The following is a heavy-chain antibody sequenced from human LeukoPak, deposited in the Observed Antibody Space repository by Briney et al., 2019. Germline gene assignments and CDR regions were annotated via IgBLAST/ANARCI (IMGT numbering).Heavy chain of an antibody. CDR1: AGSIRSGDYY. Sequence: SETASLTCTVSAGSIRSGDYYWSWIRQPPGKGLEWVGHIYYSESTYYNPSLKSRVTISVDTSKNQFSLKLSSVTAADTAVYYCARGKTYDYVWGSYRYRNWFDPWGQGTLVTVSS. V-gene: IGHV4-30-4*01. CDR3: ARGKTYDYVWGSYRYRNWFDP. J-gene: IGHJ5*02. CDR2: IYYSEST. D-gene: IGHD3-16*02.